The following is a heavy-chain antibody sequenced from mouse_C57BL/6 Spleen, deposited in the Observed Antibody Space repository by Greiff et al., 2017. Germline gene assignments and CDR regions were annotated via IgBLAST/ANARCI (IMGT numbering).Heavy chain of an antibody. J-gene: IGHJ4*01. CDR1: GYTFTSYW. Sequence: QVQLQQPGAELVKPGASVKLSCKASGYTFTSYWMHWVKQRPGQGLEWIGMIHPNSGSTNYNEKFKSKATLTVDKSSSTAYMQLSSLTSEDSAVYYCARGKVLRDYYARDYWGQGTSVTVSS. CDR2: IHPNSGST. CDR3: ARGKVLRDYYARDY. V-gene: IGHV1-64*01. D-gene: IGHD1-1*01.